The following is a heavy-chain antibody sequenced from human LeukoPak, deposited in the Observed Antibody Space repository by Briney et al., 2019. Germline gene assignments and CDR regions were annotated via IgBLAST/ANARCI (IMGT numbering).Heavy chain of an antibody. J-gene: IGHJ4*02. V-gene: IGHV3-21*01. CDR3: ARSANYGYSSGWYDPLGYFDY. CDR2: ISSSSSYI. Sequence: GGSLRLSCAASGFTFSSYSMNWVRQAPGKGLEWVSSISSSSSYIYYADSVKGRFTISRDNAKNSLYLQMTSLRAEDTAVYYCARSANYGYSSGWYDPLGYFDYWGQGTLVTVSS. CDR1: GFTFSSYS. D-gene: IGHD6-19*01.